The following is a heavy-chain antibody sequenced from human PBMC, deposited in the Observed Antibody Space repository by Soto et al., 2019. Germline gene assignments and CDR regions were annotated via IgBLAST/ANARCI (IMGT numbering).Heavy chain of an antibody. J-gene: IGHJ4*02. V-gene: IGHV3-48*02. CDR1: GFTFSSYS. CDR2: ISSSSSSI. CDR3: ARGPLYCSGGSCYSHFDY. Sequence: EVQLVESGGGLVQPGGSLRLSCAASGFTFSSYSMNWVRQAPGKGLEWVSYISSSSSSIYYTNSVKGRFTISRDNDKNSLYLQMNSLRDEDTAVYYCARGPLYCSGGSCYSHFDYWGQGTLVTVSS. D-gene: IGHD2-15*01.